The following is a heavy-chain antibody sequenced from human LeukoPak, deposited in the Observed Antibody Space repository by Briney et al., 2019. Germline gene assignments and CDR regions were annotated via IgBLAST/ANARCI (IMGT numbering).Heavy chain of an antibody. CDR1: GFTFDDYA. CDR2: ISWNSGSI. Sequence: PGRSLRLSCAASGFTFDDYAMHWVRQAPGKGLEWVSGISWNSGSIGYADSVKGRFTISRDNAKNSLYLQMNSLRAEDTAVYYCARTDYGDYTRYGTIIDYWGQGTLVTVSS. J-gene: IGHJ4*02. D-gene: IGHD4-17*01. V-gene: IGHV3-9*01. CDR3: ARTDYGDYTRYGTIIDY.